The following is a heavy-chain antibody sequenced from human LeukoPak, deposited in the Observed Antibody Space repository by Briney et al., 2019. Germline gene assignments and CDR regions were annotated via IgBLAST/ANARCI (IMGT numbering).Heavy chain of an antibody. V-gene: IGHV3-30-3*01. CDR1: GFTFSSYA. Sequence: PGGSLRLSCAASGFTFSSYAMHWVRQAPGKGLEWVAVISYDGSNKYYADSVKGRFTISRDNSENTLYLQMNSLRAEDTAVYYCASQNGWGQGTLVTVSS. CDR2: ISYDGSNK. CDR3: ASQNG. J-gene: IGHJ4*02.